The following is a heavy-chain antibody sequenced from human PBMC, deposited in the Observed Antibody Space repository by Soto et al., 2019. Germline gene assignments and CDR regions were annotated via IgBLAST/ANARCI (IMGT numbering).Heavy chain of an antibody. D-gene: IGHD1-1*01. CDR3: VRDDDNLDNGLDH. CDR2: IPHDGTYQ. V-gene: IGHV3-30*19. Sequence: QVQLVESGGGVVQPGGSLRLSCTASGFTFSSYGMHWVRQAPGKGLQWVAVIPHDGTYQYYLDSVKGRFTISRDNSKDTLYLQMNSLRVADTAVYYCVRDDDNLDNGLDHWGQGTLVTVSS. J-gene: IGHJ4*02. CDR1: GFTFSSYG.